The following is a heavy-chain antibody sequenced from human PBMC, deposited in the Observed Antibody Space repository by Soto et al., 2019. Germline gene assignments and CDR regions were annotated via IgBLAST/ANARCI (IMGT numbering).Heavy chain of an antibody. V-gene: IGHV3-21*06. D-gene: IGHD2-2*01. CDR1: GFTLSRYG. CDR3: ARDPSEGRVGNWFES. CDR2: ISSSTSYV. Sequence: EVQLVESGGGLVKPGGSLRLSCAASGFTLSRYGMNWLRQAPGKGLEWVASISSSTSYVYYADSVKGRFSISRDNAKNILYLEMYALRIEDTAVYYCARDPSEGRVGNWFESWGQGTLVTVSS. J-gene: IGHJ5*01.